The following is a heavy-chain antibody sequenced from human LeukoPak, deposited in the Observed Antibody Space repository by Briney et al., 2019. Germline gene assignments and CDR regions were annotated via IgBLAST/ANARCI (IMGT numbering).Heavy chain of an antibody. Sequence: ASVKVSCKASGYTFTGYYMHWVRQAPGQGLEWMGWINPNSGGTNYAQKFQGRVTMTRDTSISTAYMELSRLRPDDTAVYYYARGRIMATIGSDYWGQGTLVTVSS. V-gene: IGHV1-2*02. D-gene: IGHD5-24*01. CDR3: ARGRIMATIGSDY. CDR1: GYTFTGYY. J-gene: IGHJ4*02. CDR2: INPNSGGT.